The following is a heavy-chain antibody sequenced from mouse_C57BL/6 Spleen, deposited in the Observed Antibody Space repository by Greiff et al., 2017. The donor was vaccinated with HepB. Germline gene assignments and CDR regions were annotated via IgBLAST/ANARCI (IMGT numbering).Heavy chain of an antibody. D-gene: IGHD2-4*01. V-gene: IGHV1-15*01. CDR1: GYTFTDYE. CDR2: IDPETGGT. J-gene: IGHJ1*03. Sequence: QVQLKESGAELVRPGASVTLSCKASGYTFTDYEMHWVKQTPVHGLEWIGAIDPETGGTAYNQKFKGKAILTADKSSSTAYMELRSLTSEDSAVYYSTRWDDYDGYLGVWGTETPVTVSS. CDR3: TRWDDYDGYLGV.